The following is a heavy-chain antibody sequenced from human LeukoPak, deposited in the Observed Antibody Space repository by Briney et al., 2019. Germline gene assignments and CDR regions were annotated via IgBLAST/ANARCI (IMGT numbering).Heavy chain of an antibody. CDR2: IRSKANRYAT. D-gene: IGHD1-7*01. CDR3: TMGWELHNWFDP. CDR1: GFTFSGSA. Sequence: GGSVTLSCAASGFTFSGSAVHWVRQASGKGLEWFGRIRSKANRYATAYAASVKGRFTMYRDDSKNTANLEMNSLETEDAAVYYCTMGWELHNWFDPWGEGTLVTVS. J-gene: IGHJ5*02. V-gene: IGHV3-73*01.